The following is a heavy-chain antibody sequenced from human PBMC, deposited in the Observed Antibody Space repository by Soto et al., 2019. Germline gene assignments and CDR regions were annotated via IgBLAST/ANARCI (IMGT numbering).Heavy chain of an antibody. CDR2: IGSDGST. CDR3: AQAPYNHRFDS. CDR1: GFPFSRHA. Sequence: PGGSLRLSCAASGFPFSRHAMAWVRRAAGRGLEWVATIGSDGSTYHAESVKGRFSISRDNYGNMLHLQLNSLRVEDTGIYYCAQAPYNHRFDSWGQGTLVTVSS. D-gene: IGHD1-1*01. J-gene: IGHJ4*02. V-gene: IGHV3-23*01.